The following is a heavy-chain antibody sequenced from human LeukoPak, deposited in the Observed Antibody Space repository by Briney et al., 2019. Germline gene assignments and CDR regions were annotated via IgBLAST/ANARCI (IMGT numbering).Heavy chain of an antibody. D-gene: IGHD5-18*01. V-gene: IGHV3-74*01. CDR3: ARGGYSYGYRPFDY. CDR1: GFTFSSYW. J-gene: IGHJ4*02. CDR2: INSDGTST. Sequence: GGSLRLSCAASGFTFSSYWMHWVRQAPGKGLVWVSRINSDGTSTSYADSVKGRFTISRDNAKNSLYLQMNSLRAEDTAVYYCARGGYSYGYRPFDYWGQGTLVTVSS.